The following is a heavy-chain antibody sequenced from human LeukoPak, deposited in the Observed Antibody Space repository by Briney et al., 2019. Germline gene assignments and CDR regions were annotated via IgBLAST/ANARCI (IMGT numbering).Heavy chain of an antibody. J-gene: IGHJ4*02. V-gene: IGHV3-21*06. CDR3: ATETNGRHYDY. D-gene: IGHD1-14*01. CDR2: IGPTGSDR. Sequence: PGGSLRLSCTASGLTSSTSGFNWVRQAPGKGLEWVASIGPTGSDRYHADSIKGRFPISRDNANNFLYLQMNSLRAEDTAVYYCATETNGRHYDYWGQGTLLTVSS. CDR1: GLTSSTSG.